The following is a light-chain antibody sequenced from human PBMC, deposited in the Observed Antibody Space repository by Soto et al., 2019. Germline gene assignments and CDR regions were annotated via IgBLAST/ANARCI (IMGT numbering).Light chain of an antibody. CDR3: QQLNSYPLT. J-gene: IGKJ4*01. CDR1: QGIRSY. CDR2: GAS. V-gene: IGKV1-9*01. Sequence: DTQMPRSPSSPSASVVHRVTLTCRASQGIRSYVAWYQQKPGKAPKLLMYGASTLQSGVPSRFSGSGSGTDFTLTISSLQPEDFATYFCQQLNSYPLTFGGGTKVDIK.